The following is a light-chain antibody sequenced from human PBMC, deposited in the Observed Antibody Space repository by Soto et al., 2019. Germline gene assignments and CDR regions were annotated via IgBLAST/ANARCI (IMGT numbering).Light chain of an antibody. Sequence: QSVLTQPPSASGSPGQSVTISCTGTSSDVGGYNYVSWYQQHPGKAPKLMIYDVSQRPSGGPDRFSGSKSGNTASLTVSGLQAEDEADYYCSSYAGTYIVFGTGTKPTVL. V-gene: IGLV2-8*01. J-gene: IGLJ1*01. CDR2: DVS. CDR1: SSDVGGYNY. CDR3: SSYAGTYIV.